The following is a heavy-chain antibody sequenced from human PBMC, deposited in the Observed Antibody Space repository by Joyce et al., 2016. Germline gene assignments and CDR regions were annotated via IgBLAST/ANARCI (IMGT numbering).Heavy chain of an antibody. J-gene: IGHJ4*02. D-gene: IGHD5-24*01. CDR3: AARRDDER. CDR1: GDSFKNYV. CDR2: MIPMFNSA. Sequence: QVQLVQSGAEVKKPGSSVKVSCKGSGDSFKNYVITWVRQAPGQGLEWVGLMIPMFNSANYAPKFQGRVTITADKITNTAYMDLRSLRSEDTAVYYCAARRDDERWGQGTQVTVSS. V-gene: IGHV1-69*06.